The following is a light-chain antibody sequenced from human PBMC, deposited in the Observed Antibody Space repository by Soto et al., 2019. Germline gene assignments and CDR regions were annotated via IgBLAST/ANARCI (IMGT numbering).Light chain of an antibody. Sequence: ALLMPQSPSSFSSATEDRVTTTCRASQGISSYLAWYQQKPGKAHKLLIYAAYTLQSGVQSRFSGSGSGTDFTLTITSLQPDDFATYYCQQYNSYLWTFGQGTKVDI. CDR2: AAY. CDR1: QGISSY. V-gene: IGKV1-8*01. CDR3: QQYNSYLWT. J-gene: IGKJ1*01.